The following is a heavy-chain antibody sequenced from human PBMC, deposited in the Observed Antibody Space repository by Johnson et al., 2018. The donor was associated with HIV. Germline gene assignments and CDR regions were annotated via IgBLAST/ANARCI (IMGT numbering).Heavy chain of an antibody. V-gene: IGHV3-30*04. CDR1: GFTFSSYA. D-gene: IGHD2-15*01. J-gene: IGHJ3*02. CDR3: AKEALRGGEYDAFDI. Sequence: QVQLVESGGGVVQPGRSLRLSCAASGFTFSSYAMHWVGQAPGKGLEWVAVISYDGSNKYYADSVKGRFTISRDNSKNTMYLQMNSLRAEDTAVYYCAKEALRGGEYDAFDIWGQGTMVTVSS. CDR2: ISYDGSNK.